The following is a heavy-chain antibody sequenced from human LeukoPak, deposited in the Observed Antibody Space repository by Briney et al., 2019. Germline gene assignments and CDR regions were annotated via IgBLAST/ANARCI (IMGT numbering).Heavy chain of an antibody. J-gene: IGHJ4*02. Sequence: SGTLSLTCAVSGGSISSSNWWSWVRQPPGKGLEWIGEIYHSGSTNYNPSLKSRVTISVDKSKNQFSLKLSSVTAADTAVYYCARFVGSDPSGYFDYWGQGTLVTVPS. CDR2: IYHSGST. CDR1: GGSISSSNW. CDR3: ARFVGSDPSGYFDY. V-gene: IGHV4-4*02. D-gene: IGHD3-22*01.